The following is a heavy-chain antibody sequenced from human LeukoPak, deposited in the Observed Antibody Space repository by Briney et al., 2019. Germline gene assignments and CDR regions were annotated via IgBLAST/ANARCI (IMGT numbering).Heavy chain of an antibody. CDR3: ARHAYGSGSSPDY. D-gene: IGHD3-10*01. CDR2: IYYSGST. CDR1: GGSISSYY. J-gene: IGHJ4*02. Sequence: SETLSLTCTVSGGSISSYYWSWIRHPPGKVLEWIGYIYYSGSTNYNPSLKSRVTISVDTSKNQFSLKLSSVTAADTAVYYCARHAYGSGSSPDYWGQGTLVSVSS. V-gene: IGHV4-59*08.